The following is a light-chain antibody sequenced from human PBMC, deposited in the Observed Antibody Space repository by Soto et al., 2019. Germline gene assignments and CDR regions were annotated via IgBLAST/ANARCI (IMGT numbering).Light chain of an antibody. V-gene: IGKV3-20*01. J-gene: IGKJ1*01. Sequence: EIVLTQSPGTLSLSPGERATLSCRASQSVSNSYLAWYQQNPGRAPRLHIYGASSRATGIPDRFSGSGSGTDFILTISRLEPEDFAVYYCQQYGSSPWTFGQGTKVEIK. CDR1: QSVSNSY. CDR2: GAS. CDR3: QQYGSSPWT.